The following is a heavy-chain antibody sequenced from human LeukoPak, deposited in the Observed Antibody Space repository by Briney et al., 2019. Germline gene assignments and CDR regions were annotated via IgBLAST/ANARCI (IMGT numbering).Heavy chain of an antibody. V-gene: IGHV3-48*01. CDR2: ISTSSSTI. CDR1: GFTFSSYS. D-gene: IGHD1-1*01. J-gene: IGHJ4*02. CDR3: ARDHRGTTGTFLSEFDY. Sequence: GGSLRLSCAASGFTFSSYSMNWVRQAPGKGWEWVSYISTSSSTIYYADSVKGRFTISRDNAKNSLSLQMNSLRAEDTAVYYCARDHRGTTGTFLSEFDYWGQGTLVTVSS.